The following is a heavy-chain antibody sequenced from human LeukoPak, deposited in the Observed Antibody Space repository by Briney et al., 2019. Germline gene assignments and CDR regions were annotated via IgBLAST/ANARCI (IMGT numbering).Heavy chain of an antibody. CDR1: GDSISSGDYY. J-gene: IGHJ4*02. CDR2: ISSGGST. D-gene: IGHD3-10*01. V-gene: IGHV4-61*02. CDR3: AIGDVGLLWFGEPKPFDY. Sequence: SETLSLTWTVSGDSISSGDYYWSWIRQPAGKGLEWIGRISSGGSTNYNPSLKSRVTISVDTSKNQFSLKLSSVTAADTAVYYCAIGDVGLLWFGEPKPFDYWGQGTLVTVSS.